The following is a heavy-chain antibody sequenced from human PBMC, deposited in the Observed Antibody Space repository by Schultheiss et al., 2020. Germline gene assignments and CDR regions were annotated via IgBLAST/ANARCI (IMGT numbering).Heavy chain of an antibody. CDR1: GGSISSSSYY. J-gene: IGHJ4*02. CDR3: ARDFESSGYADY. Sequence: SETLSLTCTVSGGSISSSSYYWGWIRQPPGKGLEWIGSIYTSGSTNYNPSLKSRVTISVDTSKNQFSLKLSSVTAADTAVYYCARDFESSGYADYWGQGTLVTVSS. CDR2: IYTSGST. V-gene: IGHV4-39*07. D-gene: IGHD3-22*01.